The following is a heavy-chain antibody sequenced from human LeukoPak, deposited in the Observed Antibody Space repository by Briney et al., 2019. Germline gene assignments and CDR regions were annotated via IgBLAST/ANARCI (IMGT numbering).Heavy chain of an antibody. D-gene: IGHD4-17*01. CDR1: GVSISNYH. V-gene: IGHV4-59*01. Sequence: KPSETLSLTCIVSGVSISNYHWSWIRQPPGKGLEWIGYVSYTGSTNCNPSLKSRVTMSVDTSKNQFSLNLSSVTAADTAMYYCARASTVTTWSLGYWGQGILVTVFS. CDR2: VSYTGST. J-gene: IGHJ4*02. CDR3: ARASTVTTWSLGY.